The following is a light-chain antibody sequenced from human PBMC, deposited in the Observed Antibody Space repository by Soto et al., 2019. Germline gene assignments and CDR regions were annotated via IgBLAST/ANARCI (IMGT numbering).Light chain of an antibody. CDR3: QQYNSYPLT. V-gene: IGKV1-5*01. CDR2: DVA. CDR1: QSIDRW. J-gene: IGKJ4*01. Sequence: DSHITQSPSTLSASVGDRVTITCRASQSIDRWLAWYQQRPGRAPKLLIYDVANLETGVPSRFSGSGSETEFTLTISSLQPDDFAIYYCQQYNSYPLTFGGGTKVDIK.